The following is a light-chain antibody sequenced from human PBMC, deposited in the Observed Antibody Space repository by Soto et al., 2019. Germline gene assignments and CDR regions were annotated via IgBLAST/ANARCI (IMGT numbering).Light chain of an antibody. J-gene: IGKJ5*01. Sequence: DIQMTQSPSSLSASVGDRVTITCRASQSISSYLNWYQQKPGRAPKLLIYAASSLQSGVPSRFSGSGSGTDFTLTINSLQPEDFATYYCQQGYSTPSITFGQGTRLEIK. V-gene: IGKV1-39*01. CDR1: QSISSY. CDR2: AAS. CDR3: QQGYSTPSIT.